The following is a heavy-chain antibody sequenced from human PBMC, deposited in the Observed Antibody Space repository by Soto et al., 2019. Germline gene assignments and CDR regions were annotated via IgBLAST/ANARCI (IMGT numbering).Heavy chain of an antibody. CDR2: IIPILGIA. J-gene: IGHJ5*01. Sequence: QVQLVKSGAEVKKPGSSVKVSCKASGGTFSSYTISWVRQAPGQGLEWMGRIIPILGIANYAQKFQGRVTITADKSTSTAYMELSSLRSEDTAVYYCARDFAIGYCSGGSCDSWGQGTLVTVSS. CDR1: GGTFSSYT. V-gene: IGHV1-69*08. D-gene: IGHD2-15*01. CDR3: ARDFAIGYCSGGSCDS.